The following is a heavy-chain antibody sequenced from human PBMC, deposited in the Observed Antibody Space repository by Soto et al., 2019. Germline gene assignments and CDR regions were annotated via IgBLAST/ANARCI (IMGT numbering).Heavy chain of an antibody. V-gene: IGHV4-39*01. Sequence: SETLSLTCTVSGGSISSSSYYWGWIRQPPGKGLEWIGSIYYSGSTYYNPSLKSRVTISVDTSKNQFSLKLSSVTAADTAVYYCARHKDEVAALNWFDPWGQGTLVTVSS. J-gene: IGHJ5*02. CDR2: IYYSGST. CDR3: ARHKDEVAALNWFDP. D-gene: IGHD2-15*01. CDR1: GGSISSSSYY.